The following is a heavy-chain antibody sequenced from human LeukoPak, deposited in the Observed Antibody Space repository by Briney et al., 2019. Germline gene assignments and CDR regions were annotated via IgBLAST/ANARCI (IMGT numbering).Heavy chain of an antibody. D-gene: IGHD3-10*01. J-gene: IGHJ6*03. CDR2: ISAYNGNT. CDR3: ARATRMVRGVIIMSPYYMDV. V-gene: IGHV1-18*01. Sequence: GASVKVSCKASGYTFTSYGISWVRQAPGQGLEWMGWISAYNGNTNYAQKLQGRVTMTTDTSTSTAYMELRSLRSDDTAVYYCARATRMVRGVIIMSPYYMDVWGKGTTVTISS. CDR1: GYTFTSYG.